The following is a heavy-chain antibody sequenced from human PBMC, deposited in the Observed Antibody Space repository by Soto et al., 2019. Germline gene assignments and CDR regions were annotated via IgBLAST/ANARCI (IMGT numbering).Heavy chain of an antibody. V-gene: IGHV3-15*07. J-gene: IGHJ4*02. D-gene: IGHD3-16*02. Sequence: GGSLRLSCAASGFTFSNAWMNWVRQAPGKGLEWVGRIKSKTDGGTTDYAAPVKGRFTISRDDSKNTLYLQMNSLKTEDTAVYYCTTDPLYDYVWGSYRYDYWGQGTLVTVSS. CDR2: IKSKTDGGTT. CDR3: TTDPLYDYVWGSYRYDY. CDR1: GFTFSNAW.